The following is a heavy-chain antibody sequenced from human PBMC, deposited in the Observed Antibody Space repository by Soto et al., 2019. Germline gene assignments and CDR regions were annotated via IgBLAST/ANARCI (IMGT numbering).Heavy chain of an antibody. CDR3: ASQMATITPHFDY. CDR2: IYSGGST. Sequence: EVQLVESGGGLVQPGGSLRLSCAASGFTVSSNYMSWVRQAPGKGLEWVSVIYSGGSTYYADSVKGRFTISRDNSKNTLYLQMNSLRAEDTDVYYCASQMATITPHFDYWGQGTLVTVSS. D-gene: IGHD5-12*01. V-gene: IGHV3-66*04. CDR1: GFTVSSNY. J-gene: IGHJ4*02.